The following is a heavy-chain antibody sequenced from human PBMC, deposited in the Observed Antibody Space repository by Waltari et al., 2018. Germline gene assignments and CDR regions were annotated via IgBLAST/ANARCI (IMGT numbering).Heavy chain of an antibody. V-gene: IGHV1-69*12. Sequence: VQLVQSGGEVKTPGSSVKVSGKASGGSFGGYGVSWVRQAPGQGLEWMGVIIPMFGIPDFSQKFQDRLTITADESTNTVYMELSSLTSEDTAIYYCARHELGISQYYYNMYVWGQGTTVTISS. CDR3: ARHELGISQYYYNMYV. CDR2: IIPMFGIP. CDR1: GGSFGGYG. J-gene: IGHJ6*03. D-gene: IGHD7-27*01.